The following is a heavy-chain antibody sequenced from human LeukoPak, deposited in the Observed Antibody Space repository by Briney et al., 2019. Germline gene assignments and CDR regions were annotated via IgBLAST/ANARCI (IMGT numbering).Heavy chain of an antibody. CDR3: ARDLGIAVAGNFDY. CDR1: GFTFDNYG. Sequence: GSLRLSCAASGFTFDNYGMSWVRQAPGKGLEWVSGINWNGGSTGYADSVKGRFTISRDNAKNSLYLQMNSLRAEDTALYYCARDLGIAVAGNFDYWGQGTLVTVSS. D-gene: IGHD6-19*01. J-gene: IGHJ4*02. CDR2: INWNGGST. V-gene: IGHV3-20*04.